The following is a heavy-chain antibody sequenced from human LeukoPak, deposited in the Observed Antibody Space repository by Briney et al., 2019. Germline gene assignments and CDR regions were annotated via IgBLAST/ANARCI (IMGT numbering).Heavy chain of an antibody. CDR1: DGSFSGYY. D-gene: IGHD3-16*01. Sequence: SETLSLTCAVHDGSFSGYYWSWIRQPPGKGLEWIGEINHSGSTNYNPSLKSRVTISVDTSKNQFSLKLSSVTAADTAVYYCASLLIDAFDIWGQGTMVTVSS. V-gene: IGHV4-34*01. CDR2: INHSGST. CDR3: ASLLIDAFDI. J-gene: IGHJ3*02.